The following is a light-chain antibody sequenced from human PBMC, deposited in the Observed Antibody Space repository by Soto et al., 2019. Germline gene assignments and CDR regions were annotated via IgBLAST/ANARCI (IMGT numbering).Light chain of an antibody. J-gene: IGLJ1*01. Sequence: QSVLTQPPSASGSPGQSLPISCTGTSSDVGGYNYVSWYQHHPGKAPKLIIYEVTKRPSGVPDRFSGSKSGTTASLTVSGLQAEDEADYFCSSYAGSNTYVFGTGTKVTVL. V-gene: IGLV2-8*01. CDR3: SSYAGSNTYV. CDR2: EVT. CDR1: SSDVGGYNY.